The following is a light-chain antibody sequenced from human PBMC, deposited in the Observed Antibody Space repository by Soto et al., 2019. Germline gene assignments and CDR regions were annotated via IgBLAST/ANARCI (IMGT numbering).Light chain of an antibody. V-gene: IGKV3-20*01. CDR3: QQCATPPLT. J-gene: IGKJ1*01. CDR2: DAS. Sequence: DIVLTQSPGTLPLSPGERATLSCRASQSVGNNYIAWYQQKPGQAPRLLIYDASSRATGIPDRFSGSGSGTDFTLTINRLEPEDFAVYYCQQCATPPLTFGQGTRVEIK. CDR1: QSVGNNY.